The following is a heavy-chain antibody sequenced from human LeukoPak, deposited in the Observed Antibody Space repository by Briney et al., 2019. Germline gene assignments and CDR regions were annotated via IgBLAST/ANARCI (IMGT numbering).Heavy chain of an antibody. CDR2: ISYDGSNK. CDR3: ARGTEVHGQYYFDY. D-gene: IGHD4-23*01. CDR1: GFTFSSYA. Sequence: GGSLRLSCAASGFTFSSYAMHWVRQAPGKGLEWVAVISYDGSNKYYADSVKGRFTTSRDNSKNTLYLQMNSLRAEDTAAYYCARGTEVHGQYYFDYWGQGTLFTVSS. V-gene: IGHV3-30*04. J-gene: IGHJ4*02.